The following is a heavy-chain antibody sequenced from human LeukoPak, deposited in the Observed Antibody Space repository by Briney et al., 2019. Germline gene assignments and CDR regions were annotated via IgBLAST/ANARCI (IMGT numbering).Heavy chain of an antibody. V-gene: IGHV1-69*13. Sequence: SGKVSCKASGATFSSYGISWVRQAPGQGLEWMGGIIPMFGTGNCAQKFQGRVTITADESTSTAYMELSSLRSEDTAVYYCASSRYDYGDYVPYYGMDVWGKGTTVTVSS. CDR1: GATFSSYG. CDR2: IIPMFGTG. J-gene: IGHJ6*04. CDR3: ASSRYDYGDYVPYYGMDV. D-gene: IGHD4-17*01.